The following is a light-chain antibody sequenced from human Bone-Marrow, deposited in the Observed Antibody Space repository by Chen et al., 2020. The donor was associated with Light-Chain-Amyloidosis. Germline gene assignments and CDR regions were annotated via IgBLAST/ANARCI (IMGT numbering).Light chain of an antibody. CDR3: QQYDNWPPT. V-gene: IGKV3-15*01. Sequence: EIAITQSPPTLSVSSGGRATLSCRASQSVSSNLAWYQQKPGHTPWRLIYGASTRVTGTPARLSASGCVTEGTLTSSSLQSEDFGGDYCQQYDNWPPTFGRGTKGEIK. CDR2: GAS. CDR1: QSVSSN. J-gene: IGKJ1*01.